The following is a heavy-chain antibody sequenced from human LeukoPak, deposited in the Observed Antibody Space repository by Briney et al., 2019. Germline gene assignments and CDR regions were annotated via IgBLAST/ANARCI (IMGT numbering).Heavy chain of an antibody. CDR1: GFTFSDYY. J-gene: IGHJ4*02. Sequence: GGSLRLSCEASGFTFSDYYMNWIRQAPGKGLEWISYISSSGSTIYYADSVKGRFTISRDNAKNSLYLQMNSLRAEDTAVYYCAKVRGYYYGSGSYGLDYWGQGTLVTVSS. CDR3: AKVRGYYYGSGSYGLDY. CDR2: ISSSGSTI. D-gene: IGHD3-10*01. V-gene: IGHV3-11*04.